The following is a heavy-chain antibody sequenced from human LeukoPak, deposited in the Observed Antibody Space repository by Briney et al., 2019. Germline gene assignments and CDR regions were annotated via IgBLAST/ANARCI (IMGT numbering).Heavy chain of an antibody. Sequence: GGSLRLSCAASGFTFSSYAMHWVRQAPGKGLEWVAVISYDGSNKYYADSVKGRFTISRDNSKNTLYLQMNSLRAEDTAVYYCARDLDGGSTRKTGAFDIWGQGTMVTVSS. D-gene: IGHD2-2*01. V-gene: IGHV3-30-3*01. CDR3: ARDLDGGSTRKTGAFDI. J-gene: IGHJ3*02. CDR2: ISYDGSNK. CDR1: GFTFSSYA.